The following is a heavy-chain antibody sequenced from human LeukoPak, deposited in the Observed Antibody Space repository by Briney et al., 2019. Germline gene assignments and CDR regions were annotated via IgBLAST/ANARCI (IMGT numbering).Heavy chain of an antibody. J-gene: IGHJ4*02. CDR1: GFTFTNYW. CDR2: INKDGSEK. CDR3: AKDPTHYRVWDYYETIGLSY. D-gene: IGHD3-22*01. V-gene: IGHV3-7*01. Sequence: GGSLRLSCRASGFTFTNYWMNWVRQAPGKGLEWVANINKDGSEKNYVDSMKGRFTISRDNSKNTLNLQMNSLRAEDTAVYYCAKDPTHYRVWDYYETIGLSYWGQGTLVTVSS.